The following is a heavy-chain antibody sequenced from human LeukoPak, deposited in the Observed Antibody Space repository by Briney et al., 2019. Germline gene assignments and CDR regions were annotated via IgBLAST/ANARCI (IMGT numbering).Heavy chain of an antibody. D-gene: IGHD4-17*01. CDR2: VFRTVTA. CDR3: AKNEVGDYRT. CDR1: GASISRSTYS. V-gene: IGHV4-39*01. Sequence: PSETLSLTCSVSGASISRSTYSWGCIRQPPGKGLEWTGSVFRTVTAYYNPSLRSRVAVSVDPSKNQFSQKLTSGTAADTAVYYCAKNEVGDYRTWGQGTLVAVSS. J-gene: IGHJ4*02.